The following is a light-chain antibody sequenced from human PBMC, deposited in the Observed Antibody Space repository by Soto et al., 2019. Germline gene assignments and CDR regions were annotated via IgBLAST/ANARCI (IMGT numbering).Light chain of an antibody. V-gene: IGKV1-9*01. CDR2: AAS. Sequence: DIQLTQSPSVLSASVGDRVTITCRASQGISSYLAWYQQKQGKAPKLLIYAASTLQSGVPSRFSGSGSGTEFTLTISSLQPEDFGTYYCQQLNSYPVTFGGGTKVEIK. CDR3: QQLNSYPVT. CDR1: QGISSY. J-gene: IGKJ4*01.